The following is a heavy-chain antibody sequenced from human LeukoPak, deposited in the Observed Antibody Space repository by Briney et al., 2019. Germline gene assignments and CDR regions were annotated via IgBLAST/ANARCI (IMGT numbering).Heavy chain of an antibody. J-gene: IGHJ4*02. Sequence: GESLRLTCAASGFIFKKYWMNWVRQVPGKGLECLANIKEDGSETYYADSVKGRFTISRDNPKNLLFLQINSLRVEDTAVYYCARETPRRGETRDGYRWGQGTVVTVSS. V-gene: IGHV3-7*01. CDR1: GFIFKKYW. D-gene: IGHD5-24*01. CDR2: IKEDGSET. CDR3: ARETPRRGETRDGYR.